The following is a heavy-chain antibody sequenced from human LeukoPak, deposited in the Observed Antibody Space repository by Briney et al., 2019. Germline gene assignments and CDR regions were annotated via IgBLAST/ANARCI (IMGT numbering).Heavy chain of an antibody. Sequence: GGSLRLSCAASGFTFDDYAMHWVRQAPGKGLEWVSGISWNSGGIGYADSVKGRFTISRDNAKNSLYLQMNSLRAEDTALYYCAKDMGDILTGLDAFDIWGQGTMVTVSS. CDR1: GFTFDDYA. CDR3: AKDMGDILTGLDAFDI. CDR2: ISWNSGGI. D-gene: IGHD3-9*01. J-gene: IGHJ3*02. V-gene: IGHV3-9*01.